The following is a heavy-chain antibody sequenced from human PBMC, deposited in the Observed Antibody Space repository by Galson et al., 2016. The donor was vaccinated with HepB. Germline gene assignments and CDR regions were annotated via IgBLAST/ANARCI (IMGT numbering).Heavy chain of an antibody. V-gene: IGHV3-13*01. CDR1: GFSFKTYA. D-gene: IGHD3-16*01. CDR2: IGTEGDT. Sequence: SLRLSCAASGFSFKTYAMHWVRQTPGKGLEWVSSIGTEGDTFYLGSVKDRFTTSRDNAKNSLFLQLNSLRAGDTAVYFCVKGFGLTDALDIWGQGTRVTVAS. J-gene: IGHJ3*02. CDR3: VKGFGLTDALDI.